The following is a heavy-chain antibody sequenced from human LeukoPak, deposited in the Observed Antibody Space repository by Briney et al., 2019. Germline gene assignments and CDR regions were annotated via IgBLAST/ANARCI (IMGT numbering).Heavy chain of an antibody. D-gene: IGHD1/OR15-1a*01. Sequence: GGSLRLSCAASGFTFSDYYMSWIRQAPGKGLEWVSCISSSGSTIYYADSVKGRFTISRDNAKNSLYLQMNSLRAEDTAVYYCAITTDLGGLDPWGPGTLVTVSS. CDR3: AITTDLGGLDP. CDR1: GFTFSDYY. V-gene: IGHV3-11*04. CDR2: ISSSGSTI. J-gene: IGHJ5*02.